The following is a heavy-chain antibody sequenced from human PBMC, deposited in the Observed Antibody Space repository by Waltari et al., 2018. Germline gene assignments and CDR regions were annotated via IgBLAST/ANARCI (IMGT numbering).Heavy chain of an antibody. CDR3: AKIPLYYGSETILFDY. CDR1: AFTFSSYG. Sequence: QVQLVESGGGVVQPGRSLRLSCAASAFTFSSYGMPWVRQAQGKGLGGVGWRSNDGSKKYYADSGKGRFTIARDNSKNTLYLQMNSLRAEDTAVYYCAKIPLYYGSETILFDYWGQGTLVTVSS. CDR2: RSNDGSKK. J-gene: IGHJ4*02. V-gene: IGHV3-30*18. D-gene: IGHD3-10*01.